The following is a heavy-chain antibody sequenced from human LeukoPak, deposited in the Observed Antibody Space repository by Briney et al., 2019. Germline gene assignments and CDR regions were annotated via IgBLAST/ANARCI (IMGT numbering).Heavy chain of an antibody. Sequence: ASVKVSCKASGYIFTNYGISWVRQAPGQGLEWMGWISGYNGYTRYAQKLQGRVTMTTDTSTSTAYMELRSLRSDDTAVYFCARGGHRVHDYGGNSGDYWGQGTLVTVSS. V-gene: IGHV1-18*01. D-gene: IGHD4-23*01. CDR2: ISGYNGYT. J-gene: IGHJ4*02. CDR1: GYIFTNYG. CDR3: ARGGHRVHDYGGNSGDY.